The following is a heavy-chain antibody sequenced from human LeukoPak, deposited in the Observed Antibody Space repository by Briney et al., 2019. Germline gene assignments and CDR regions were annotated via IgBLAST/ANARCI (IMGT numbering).Heavy chain of an antibody. CDR2: ISGSGSTI. J-gene: IGHJ4*02. CDR3: ARGIGTGRQPFDY. Sequence: GGSLRLSCAASGFTFSSYEMNWVRQAPGKGLEWVSYISGSGSTIYYADSVKGRFTISRDNAKNSLYLQMNSLRAEDTAVYYCARGIGTGRQPFDYWGQGTLVTVSS. D-gene: IGHD1-1*01. V-gene: IGHV3-48*03. CDR1: GFTFSSYE.